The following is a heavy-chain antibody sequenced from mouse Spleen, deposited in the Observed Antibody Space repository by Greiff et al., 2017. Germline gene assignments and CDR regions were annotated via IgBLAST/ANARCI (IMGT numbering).Heavy chain of an antibody. J-gene: IGHJ4*01. CDR2: ISYSGST. CDR3: ARGRGYGYDEAMDY. CDR1: GYSITSGYD. V-gene: IGHV3-1*01. D-gene: IGHD2-2*01. Sequence: EVKLLESGPGMVKPSQSLSLTCTVTGYSITSGYDWHWIRHFPANKLEWMGYISYSGSTNYNPSLKSRISITHDTSKNHFFLKLNSVTTEDTATYYCARGRGYGYDEAMDYWGQGTSVTVSS.